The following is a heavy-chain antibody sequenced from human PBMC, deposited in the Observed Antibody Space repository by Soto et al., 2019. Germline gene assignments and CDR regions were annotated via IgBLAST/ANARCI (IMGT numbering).Heavy chain of an antibody. Sequence: QVQLQESGPGLVKPSQTLSLTCTVSGGSISSGGYYWSWIRQHPGKGLEWIGYIYYSGSTYYNPSLKSRVTISVDTSKNQCSLKLSSVTAADTAVYYCARDEVGATVSSWFDPWGQGTLVTVSS. V-gene: IGHV4-31*03. CDR1: GGSISSGGYY. D-gene: IGHD1-26*01. CDR3: ARDEVGATVSSWFDP. CDR2: IYYSGST. J-gene: IGHJ5*02.